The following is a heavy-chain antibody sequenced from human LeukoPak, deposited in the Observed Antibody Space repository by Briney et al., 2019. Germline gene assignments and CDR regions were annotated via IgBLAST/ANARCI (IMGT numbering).Heavy chain of an antibody. V-gene: IGHV3-30*03. Sequence: GGSLRLSCAASGFTFSSYSMNWVRQAPGKGLEWVAVISYDGSNKYYADSVKGRFTISRDNSKNTLYLQMNSLRAEDTAVYYCASGRATMLTFDYWGQGTLVTVSS. CDR3: ASGRATMLTFDY. CDR1: GFTFSSYS. D-gene: IGHD5-12*01. J-gene: IGHJ4*02. CDR2: ISYDGSNK.